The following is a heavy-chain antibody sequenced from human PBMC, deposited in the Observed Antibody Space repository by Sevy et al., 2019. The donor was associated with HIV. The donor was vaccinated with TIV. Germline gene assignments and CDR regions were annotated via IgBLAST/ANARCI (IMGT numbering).Heavy chain of an antibody. Sequence: GGSLRLSCAASGFTFSSYAMHWVRQAPGKGLEWVAVIWYDGSNKYYADSVKGRFTISSDNSKNTLYLQMNSLSAEDTAVYYCARDRGTVTYYFDYWGQGTLVTVSS. J-gene: IGHJ4*02. CDR3: ARDRGTVTYYFDY. CDR2: IWYDGSNK. CDR1: GFTFSSYA. D-gene: IGHD4-17*01. V-gene: IGHV3-33*08.